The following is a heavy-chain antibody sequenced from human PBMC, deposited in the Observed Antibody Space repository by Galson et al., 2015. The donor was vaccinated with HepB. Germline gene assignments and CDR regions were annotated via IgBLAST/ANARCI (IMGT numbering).Heavy chain of an antibody. J-gene: IGHJ4*02. Sequence: SLRLSCAASGFTFSSYGMHWVRQAPGQGLEWVGVIRYAGSNKYYADSFQGRVTISRDKSKSTLYLKMNSLRAEDTAVYYCARGSRGWIWFGEFLFDYWGQGALVTVSS. D-gene: IGHD3-10*01. CDR3: ARGSRGWIWFGEFLFDY. CDR2: IRYAGSNK. CDR1: GFTFSSYG. V-gene: IGHV3-33*08.